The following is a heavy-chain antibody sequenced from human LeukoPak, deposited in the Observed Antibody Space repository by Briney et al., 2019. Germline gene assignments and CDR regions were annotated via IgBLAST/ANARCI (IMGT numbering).Heavy chain of an antibody. CDR3: ARAAAVCSSTSCYGHY. J-gene: IGHJ4*02. CDR2: ISGNGRDT. Sequence: PGGSLRLSCAASGFTFSSYGMPWVRQAPGKGLEWVSAISGNGRDTYYTDSVKGRFTISRDNSKNTLYLQMNSLRAEDTAIYYCARAAAVCSSTSCYGHYSGQGTLVTVSS. D-gene: IGHD2-2*01. V-gene: IGHV3-23*01. CDR1: GFTFSSYG.